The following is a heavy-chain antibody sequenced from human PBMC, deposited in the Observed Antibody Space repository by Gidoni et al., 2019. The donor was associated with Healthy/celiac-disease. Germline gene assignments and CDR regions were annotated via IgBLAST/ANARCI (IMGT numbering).Heavy chain of an antibody. V-gene: IGHV1-46*01. J-gene: IGHJ4*02. CDR1: GYTFTSYY. CDR3: ARSSLSLMGPPFDY. CDR2: INPSGGST. Sequence: QVQLVQSGAEVKKPGASVKVSCKASGYTFTSYYMNWVRQAPGQGPEWKGIINPSGGSTSYAQKFQGRVTMTRDTSTSTVYMELSSLRSEDTAVYYCARSSLSLMGPPFDYWGQGTLVTVSS.